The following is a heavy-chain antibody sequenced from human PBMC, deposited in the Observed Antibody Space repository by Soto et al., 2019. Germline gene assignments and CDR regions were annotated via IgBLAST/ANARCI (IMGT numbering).Heavy chain of an antibody. J-gene: IGHJ6*02. CDR2: ISAYNGNT. CDR3: ARDGVDTATGYYYGMDV. D-gene: IGHD5-18*01. Sequence: SVKVSCKASGYTFTSYGISWVRQAPGQGLEWMGWISAYNGNTNYAQKLQGRVTMTTDTSTSTAYMELRSLRSDDTAVYYCARDGVDTATGYYYGMDVWGQGTTVTVSS. CDR1: GYTFTSYG. V-gene: IGHV1-18*01.